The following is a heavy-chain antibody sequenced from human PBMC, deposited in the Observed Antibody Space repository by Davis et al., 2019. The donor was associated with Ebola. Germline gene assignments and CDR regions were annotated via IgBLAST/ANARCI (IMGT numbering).Heavy chain of an antibody. D-gene: IGHD1-26*01. CDR1: GFTFSSYA. CDR3: AKDTSNIWFDI. Sequence: GGSLRLSCAASGFTFSSYAMNWVRQAPGKGLEWVSVIYSGGNTIYADSVKGRLTISRDIFENALYLQINNLRDEDTAMYYCAKDTSNIWFDIWGQGKMVTVSS. CDR2: IYSGGNT. J-gene: IGHJ3*02. V-gene: IGHV3-53*01.